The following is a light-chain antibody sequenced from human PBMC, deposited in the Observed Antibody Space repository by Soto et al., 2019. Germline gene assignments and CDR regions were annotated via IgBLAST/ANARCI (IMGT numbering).Light chain of an antibody. Sequence: QSALTQPRSVSGSPGQSVSLSCTGTSSDVGNYNYVSWYQQHPGKAPKLIIYDVTNRPSGVPDRFSSSKSGNTASLTISGLQAEDEADYYCCSFAGDYTLGVFGGGTKVTVL. CDR2: DVT. CDR1: SSDVGNYNY. J-gene: IGLJ3*02. CDR3: CSFAGDYTLGV. V-gene: IGLV2-11*01.